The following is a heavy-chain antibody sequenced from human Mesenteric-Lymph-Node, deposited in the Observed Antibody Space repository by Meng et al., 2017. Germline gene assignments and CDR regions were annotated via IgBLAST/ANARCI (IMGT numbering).Heavy chain of an antibody. D-gene: IGHD3-22*01. CDR1: GFTFSSYA. CDR2: ISYDGSNK. V-gene: IGHV3-30*01. CDR3: ARDIYFDSSGAADY. J-gene: IGHJ4*02. Sequence: GGSLRLSCAASGFTFSSYAMHWVRQAPGKGLEWVAVISYDGSNKYYADSVKGRFTISRDNSKNTLYLQMNSLRAEDTAVYYCARDIYFDSSGAADYWGQGILVTVSS.